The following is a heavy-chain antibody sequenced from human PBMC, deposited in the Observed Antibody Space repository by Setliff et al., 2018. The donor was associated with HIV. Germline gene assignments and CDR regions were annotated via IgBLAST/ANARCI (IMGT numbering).Heavy chain of an antibody. J-gene: IGHJ5*02. CDR2: ISHSGNT. D-gene: IGHD1-26*01. CDR1: GDSINTHY. Sequence: ETLSLTCTVSGDSINTHYWSWIRQPPGKGLEWIGCISHSGNTNFNPSLNSRVTISLDTSKNQFSLRLTSLTAADTAIYYCARSTVGAGASFPWGRGILVTAPQ. CDR3: ARSTVGAGASFP. V-gene: IGHV4-59*11.